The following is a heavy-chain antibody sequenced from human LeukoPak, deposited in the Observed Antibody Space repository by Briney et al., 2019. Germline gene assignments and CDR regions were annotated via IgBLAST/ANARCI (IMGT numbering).Heavy chain of an antibody. D-gene: IGHD4-17*01. V-gene: IGHV4-31*03. CDR2: IYYSGST. CDR3: ARGSTPSDYADFSFDY. J-gene: IGHJ4*02. Sequence: SETLSLTCTVSGGSISSGGYSWSWIRQHPGKGLEWIGYIYYSGSTYYNPSLKSRVTISVDTSKNQFSLKLSSVTAADTAVCYCARGSTPSDYADFSFDYWGQGTLVTVSS. CDR1: GGSISSGGYS.